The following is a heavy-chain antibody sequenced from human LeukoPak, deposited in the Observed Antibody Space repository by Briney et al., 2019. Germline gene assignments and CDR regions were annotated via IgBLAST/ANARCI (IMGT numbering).Heavy chain of an antibody. D-gene: IGHD1-7*01. J-gene: IGHJ4*02. CDR3: AKLRGGTTRNSYDY. CDR2: ISGSGGST. Sequence: PGGSLRLSCAASGFTFSSYGMSWVRQAPGKGLEWVSAISGSGGSTYYADSVKGRFTISRDNSKNTLYLQMNSLRAEDTAVYYCAKLRGGTTRNSYDYWGQGTLVTVSS. V-gene: IGHV3-23*01. CDR1: GFTFSSYG.